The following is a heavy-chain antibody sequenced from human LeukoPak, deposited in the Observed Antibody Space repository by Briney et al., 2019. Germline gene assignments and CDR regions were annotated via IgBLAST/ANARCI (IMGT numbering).Heavy chain of an antibody. CDR1: GYTFTSYD. V-gene: IGHV1-8*01. CDR3: ATISSGWHSDEY. D-gene: IGHD6-19*01. J-gene: IGHJ4*02. Sequence: ASVKVSCKASGYTFTSYDINWVRQATGQGLECMGWMNPNSGYTGYAQKFQGRVTMTRNTSINTAYMELSNLRSEDTAVYYCATISSGWHSDEYWGQGTLVTISS. CDR2: MNPNSGYT.